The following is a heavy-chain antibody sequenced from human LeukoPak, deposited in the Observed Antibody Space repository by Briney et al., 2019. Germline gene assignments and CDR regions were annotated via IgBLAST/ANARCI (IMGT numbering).Heavy chain of an antibody. D-gene: IGHD3-3*01. Sequence: PSETLSLTCTVPGGSISSSSYYWGWIRQPPGKGLEWIGSIYYSGSTYYNPSLKSRVTISVDTSKNQFSLKLSSVTAADTAVYYCASAYYDFWSGYYPFDYWGQGTLVTVSS. CDR2: IYYSGST. CDR3: ASAYYDFWSGYYPFDY. CDR1: GGSISSSSYY. V-gene: IGHV4-39*01. J-gene: IGHJ4*02.